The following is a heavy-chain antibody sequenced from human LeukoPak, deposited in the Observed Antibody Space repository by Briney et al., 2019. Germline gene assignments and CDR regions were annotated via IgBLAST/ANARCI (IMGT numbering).Heavy chain of an antibody. V-gene: IGHV4-61*01. CDR2: IYYSGST. CDR1: GGSVSSGSYY. J-gene: IGHJ4*02. CDR3: ARQNPAAAGQGLDY. Sequence: SETLSLTCTVSGGSVSSGSYYWSWIRQPPGKGLEWIGYIYYSGSTNYNPSLKSRVTISVDTSKNQFSLKLSSVTAADTAVYYCARQNPAAAGQGLDYWGQGALVTVSS. D-gene: IGHD6-13*01.